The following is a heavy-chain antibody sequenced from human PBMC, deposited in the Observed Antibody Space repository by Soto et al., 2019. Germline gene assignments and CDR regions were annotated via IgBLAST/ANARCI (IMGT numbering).Heavy chain of an antibody. CDR2: ISAYNGNT. Sequence: ASVKVSCKASGYTFTSYGISWVRQAPGQGLEWMGWISAYNGNTNYAQKLQGRVTMTTDTSTSTAYMELRSLRSDDTAVYYCARDLLRLGELSLNYYYYYGMDVWGQGTTVTVSS. V-gene: IGHV1-18*04. CDR3: ARDLLRLGELSLNYYYYYGMDV. J-gene: IGHJ6*02. CDR1: GYTFTSYG. D-gene: IGHD3-16*02.